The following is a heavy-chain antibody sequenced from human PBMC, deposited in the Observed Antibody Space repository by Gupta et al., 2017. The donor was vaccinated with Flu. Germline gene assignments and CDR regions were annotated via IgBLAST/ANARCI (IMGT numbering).Heavy chain of an antibody. D-gene: IGHD3-10*01. CDR2: IKHDGSEK. Sequence: EVQLVESGGGLVTPGRSLRLSCAASGFTFSSLWMTWVRPAPGKGLEWVANIKHDGSEKYDADSVKGRFTISRDNAKNSLYLQMNSLGAEDTAVYYCARGELLYLFDYWGQGTLVTVSP. CDR3: ARGELLYLFDY. CDR1: GFTFSSLW. V-gene: IGHV3-7*01. J-gene: IGHJ4*02.